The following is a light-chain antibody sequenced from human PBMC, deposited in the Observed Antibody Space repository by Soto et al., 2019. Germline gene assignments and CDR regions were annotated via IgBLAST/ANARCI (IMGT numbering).Light chain of an antibody. CDR1: QSISQW. J-gene: IGKJ1*01. Sequence: DIQMTQSPSTLSASVGDRVAFTCRASQSISQWVAWYQQKPGKAPKLLIYDASILESGVPSRFSGSGSGTEFTLTISSLQPDDFATYYCQQYNSYRTFGQGTKVDIK. V-gene: IGKV1-5*01. CDR2: DAS. CDR3: QQYNSYRT.